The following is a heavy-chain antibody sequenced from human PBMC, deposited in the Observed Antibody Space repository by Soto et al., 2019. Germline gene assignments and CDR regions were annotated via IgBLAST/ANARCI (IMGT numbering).Heavy chain of an antibody. Sequence: EVHLVESGGGLVKPGGSLRLSCVASGFTFSDSWMSWVRQAPGKGLEWVARILSETDGGTIDYAAPVEDRLTISSDDSRTMLFPEMNSRTTEDTAVYFCTSEDHLWEAYHYWCAYWGQGTLVTVSS. CDR1: GFTFSDSW. J-gene: IGHJ4*02. V-gene: IGHV3-15*01. D-gene: IGHD3-16*02. CDR3: TSEDHLWEAYHYWCAY. CDR2: ILSETDGGTI.